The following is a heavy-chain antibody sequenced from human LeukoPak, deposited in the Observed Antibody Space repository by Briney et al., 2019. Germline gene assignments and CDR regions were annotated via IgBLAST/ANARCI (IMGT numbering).Heavy chain of an antibody. Sequence: QPGGSLRLSCVASGFTFSNAWMSWVRQAPGKGLEWVGRIKSKTDGGTTDYAAPVKGRFTISRDDSKNTLYLQMNSLKTEDTAVYYCTTDPYYYDSSGYYWGDYWGQGTLVTVSS. CDR2: IKSKTDGGTT. J-gene: IGHJ4*02. V-gene: IGHV3-15*01. CDR3: TTDPYYYDSSGYYWGDY. CDR1: GFTFSNAW. D-gene: IGHD3-22*01.